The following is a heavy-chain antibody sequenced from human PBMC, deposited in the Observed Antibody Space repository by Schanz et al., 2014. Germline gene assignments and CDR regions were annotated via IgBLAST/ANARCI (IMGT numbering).Heavy chain of an antibody. Sequence: QVHLQESGPGLVKPSETLSLTCTVSGGSISNNYWGWIRQPPGKGLEWIGNIYSSGSTNYNPSLKSRVTISGDTSKNQFSLRLSSVTAADTAVYFCVSFVPRGYYFDYWGQGTLVTVSS. J-gene: IGHJ4*02. CDR2: IYSSGST. CDR3: VSFVPRGYYFDY. D-gene: IGHD3-10*01. CDR1: GGSISNNY. V-gene: IGHV4-59*01.